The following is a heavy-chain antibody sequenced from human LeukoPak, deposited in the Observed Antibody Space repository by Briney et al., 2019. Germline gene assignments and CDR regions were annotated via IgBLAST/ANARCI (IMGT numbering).Heavy chain of an antibody. J-gene: IGHJ4*02. CDR1: GFTFSSYW. CDR3: AKDFYYDSNHFDY. V-gene: IGHV3-7*03. D-gene: IGHD3-22*01. Sequence: GGSLRLSCAASGFTFSSYWMSWVRQAPGKGLEWVANIKQDGSEKYYVDSVKGRFTISRDNSKNTLYLQMNSLRAEDTAVYYCAKDFYYDSNHFDYWGQGTLVTVSS. CDR2: IKQDGSEK.